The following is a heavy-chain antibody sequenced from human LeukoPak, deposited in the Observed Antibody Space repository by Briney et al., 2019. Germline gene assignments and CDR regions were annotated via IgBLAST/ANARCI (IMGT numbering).Heavy chain of an antibody. Sequence: ASVKVSCKASGYTLTGYYMNWVRQAPGQGLEWMGWINPNSGGTNYGQKFQGRVTMTRDTSISIVYMELSRLRSDDTAVYYCARGVNYYDSSGYYSYYYYYMDVWGKGTTVTISS. CDR3: ARGVNYYDSSGYYSYYYYYMDV. D-gene: IGHD3-22*01. CDR1: GYTLTGYY. V-gene: IGHV1-2*02. J-gene: IGHJ6*03. CDR2: INPNSGGT.